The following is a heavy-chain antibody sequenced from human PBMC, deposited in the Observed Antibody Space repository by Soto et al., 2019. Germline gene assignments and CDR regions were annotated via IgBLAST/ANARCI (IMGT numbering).Heavy chain of an antibody. V-gene: IGHV3-23*01. J-gene: IGHJ4*02. CDR2: ISGSGGST. CDR1: GFPFSSYA. D-gene: IGHD3-3*01. CDR3: AKDRGSRYYDFWSGYYQTDFDY. Sequence: GGSLRLSCAASGFPFSSYAMSWVRQAPGKGLEWVSAISGSGGSTYYADSVKGRFTISRDNSKNTLYLQMNSLRAEDTAVYYCAKDRGSRYYDFWSGYYQTDFDYWGQGTLVTVSS.